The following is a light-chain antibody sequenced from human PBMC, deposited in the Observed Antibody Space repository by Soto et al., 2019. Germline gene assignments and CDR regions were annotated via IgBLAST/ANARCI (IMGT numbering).Light chain of an antibody. CDR2: EVS. J-gene: IGLJ3*02. V-gene: IGLV2-14*01. CDR1: SSDVGGYKY. CDR3: SSYTSSNSWV. Sequence: QSARTQPASVSGSPGQSITISCTGTSSDVGGYKYVSWYQQHPGKAPKLMIYEVSNRPSGVSNRFSGSKSGNTASLTISGLQAEDEADYYCSSYTSSNSWVFGGGTKLTVL.